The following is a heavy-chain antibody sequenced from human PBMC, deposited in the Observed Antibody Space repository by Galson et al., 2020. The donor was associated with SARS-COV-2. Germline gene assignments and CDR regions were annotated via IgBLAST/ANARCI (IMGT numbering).Heavy chain of an antibody. D-gene: IGHD3-9*01. CDR3: ARDGRRYYDILTGYYDY. V-gene: IGHV3-30*01. J-gene: IGHJ4*02. CDR1: GFTFSSYA. CDR2: ISYDGSNK. Sequence: GESLKISCAASGFTFSSYAMHWVRQAPGKGLEWVAVISYDGSNKYYADSVKGRFTISRDNSKNTLYLQMNSLRAEDTAVYYCARDGRRYYDILTGYYDYWGQGTLVTVSS.